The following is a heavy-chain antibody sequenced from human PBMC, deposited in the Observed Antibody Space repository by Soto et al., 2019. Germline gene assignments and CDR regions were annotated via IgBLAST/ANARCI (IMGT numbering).Heavy chain of an antibody. CDR1: GYTFTSYY. J-gene: IGHJ5*02. Sequence: ASVKVSCKASGYTFTSYYMHWVRQAPGQGLEWMGIINPSGGSTSYAQKFQGRVTMTRDTSTSTVYMELSSLRSEDTAVYYCARERCPGSSSFGNWFALWRHGTLPTAAS. CDR2: INPSGGST. V-gene: IGHV1-46*03. CDR3: ARERCPGSSSFGNWFAL. D-gene: IGHD6-6*01.